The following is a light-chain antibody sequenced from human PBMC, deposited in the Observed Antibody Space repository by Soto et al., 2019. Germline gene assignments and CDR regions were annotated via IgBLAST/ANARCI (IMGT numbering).Light chain of an antibody. Sequence: EILMTQSPATLSVSPGERATLSCRASQSVNTNLDWYQQKPGQAPRLLIYGASTRATGIPARFSGSGSGTEFTLTISSLNSEDFAIYHCQQYNSWHLTFGGGTKVEVK. J-gene: IGKJ4*02. CDR1: QSVNTN. CDR2: GAS. CDR3: QQYNSWHLT. V-gene: IGKV3-15*01.